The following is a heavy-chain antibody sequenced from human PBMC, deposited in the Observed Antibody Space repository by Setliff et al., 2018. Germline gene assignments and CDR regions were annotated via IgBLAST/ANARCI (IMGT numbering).Heavy chain of an antibody. Sequence: AGGSLRLSCAASGFTFSRFGMYWVRQAPGKGLEWVAFVRYDGSNKYYADFVKGRFTLSRDNSKNTLYLQMNSLRAEDTAVYYCARDQARWLVAAGTFDYWGLGALVTVSS. CDR3: ARDQARWLVAAGTFDY. CDR1: GFTFSRFG. CDR2: VRYDGSNK. D-gene: IGHD1-1*01. J-gene: IGHJ4*02. V-gene: IGHV3-30*02.